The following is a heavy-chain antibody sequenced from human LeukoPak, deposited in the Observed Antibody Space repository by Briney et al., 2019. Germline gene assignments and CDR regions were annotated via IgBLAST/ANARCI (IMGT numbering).Heavy chain of an antibody. CDR1: GFTFDNYA. Sequence: GGSLRLSCAASGFTFDNYAMNWVRQAPGKGLEWVSSISGSGDIKDFGDSVKGRFTISRDNSKNTVSLQVNNLRADDTAVYYCAKEGAFGGSGALDYWGQGTLVTVSS. J-gene: IGHJ4*02. V-gene: IGHV3-23*01. CDR2: ISGSGDIK. D-gene: IGHD6-19*01. CDR3: AKEGAFGGSGALDY.